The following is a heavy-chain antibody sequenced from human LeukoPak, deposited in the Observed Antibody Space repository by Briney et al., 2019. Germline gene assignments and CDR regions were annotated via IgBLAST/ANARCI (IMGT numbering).Heavy chain of an antibody. CDR2: ISSSSSYI. J-gene: IGHJ3*02. Sequence: GGSLRVSCAASGFTFSSYSMNWVRQAPGKGLEWVSSISSSSSYIYYADSVKGRFTISRGNAKNSLYLQMNSLRAEDTAVYYCAKDISGWYGSFAFDIWGQGTMVTVSS. D-gene: IGHD6-19*01. V-gene: IGHV3-21*04. CDR3: AKDISGWYGSFAFDI. CDR1: GFTFSSYS.